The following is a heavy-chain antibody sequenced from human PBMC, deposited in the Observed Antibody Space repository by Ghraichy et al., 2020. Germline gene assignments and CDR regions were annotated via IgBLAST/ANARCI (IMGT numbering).Heavy chain of an antibody. J-gene: IGHJ5*02. Sequence: GGSLRLSCEASGFTVSSNYMSWVRQAPGKGLEWVSVIYSGGSTYYADSVKGRFTISRDNSKNTLDLQMNSLRAEDTGVYYCARDPLYDSSAWGQGTLVTVSS. CDR3: ARDPLYDSSA. CDR1: GFTVSSNY. D-gene: IGHD3-22*01. V-gene: IGHV3-66*01. CDR2: IYSGGST.